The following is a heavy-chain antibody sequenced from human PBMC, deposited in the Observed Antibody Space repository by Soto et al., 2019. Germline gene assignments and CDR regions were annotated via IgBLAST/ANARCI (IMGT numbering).Heavy chain of an antibody. CDR3: ARDEPTYCGGACYSWDSFDI. J-gene: IGHJ3*02. D-gene: IGHD2-21*02. CDR2: IIPIFGTA. V-gene: IGHV1-69*13. CDR1: GGTFSSYA. Sequence: SVKVSCKASGGTFSSYAISWVRQAPGQGLEWMGGIIPIFGTANYAQKFQGRVTITADESTSTAYMELSSLRSEDTAVYYCARDEPTYCGGACYSWDSFDIWGQGTMVTVSS.